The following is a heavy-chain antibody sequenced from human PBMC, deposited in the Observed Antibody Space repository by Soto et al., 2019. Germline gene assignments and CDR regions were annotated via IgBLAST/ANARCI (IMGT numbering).Heavy chain of an antibody. Sequence: SETLSLTCTVSGGSIGLYYWSWTRQPPGKGLEWIGYIYYSGSTDYNPSLKSRVTISVDTSKNQFSLTLNSVTTADTAVYFCARGNPWDSWGQGTLVTVSS. V-gene: IGHV4-59*01. CDR3: ARGNPWDS. CDR1: GGSIGLYY. J-gene: IGHJ4*02. CDR2: IYYSGST. D-gene: IGHD1-1*01.